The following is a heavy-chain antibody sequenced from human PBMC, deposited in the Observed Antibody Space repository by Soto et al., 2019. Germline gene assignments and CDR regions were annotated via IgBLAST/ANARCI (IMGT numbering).Heavy chain of an antibody. Sequence: GGSLRLSCAASGFTFSSYARHWVRQAPGKGLEWVAVIWYDGSNKYYADSVKGRFTISRDNSKNTLYLQMNSLRAEDTDVYYCARGQGAFDIWGQGTMVTVSS. CDR2: IWYDGSNK. CDR3: ARGQGAFDI. CDR1: GFTFSSYA. V-gene: IGHV3-33*08. J-gene: IGHJ3*02.